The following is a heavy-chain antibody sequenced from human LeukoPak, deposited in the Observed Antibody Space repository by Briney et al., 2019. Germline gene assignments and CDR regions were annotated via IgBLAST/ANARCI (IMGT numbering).Heavy chain of an antibody. J-gene: IGHJ3*02. CDR1: GFTVRDYA. CDR3: TRDPYYFDSSGYYHHAFDI. D-gene: IGHD3-22*01. V-gene: IGHV3-49*04. Sequence: HPGRSLRRSCTGFGFTVRDYAVSWVRQAPGNGLECIGFIRSKVYGGTTEYAASVKGRFTISRDDSKSIAYLQMNSLKTEDTAVYYCTRDPYYFDSSGYYHHAFDIWGQGTMVAVSS. CDR2: IRSKVYGGTT.